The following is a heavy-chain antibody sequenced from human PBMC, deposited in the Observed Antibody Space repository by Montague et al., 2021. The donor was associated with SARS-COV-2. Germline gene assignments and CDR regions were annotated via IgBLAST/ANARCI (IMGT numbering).Heavy chain of an antibody. J-gene: IGHJ4*02. CDR1: GGSISSGGYY. CDR3: ARGGTIFGVVTFPFDY. CDR2: IYYSGST. V-gene: IGHV4-31*03. Sequence: TLSLTCTVSGGSISSGGYYGSWLRQHPGKGLEWIGYIYYSGSTYYNPSLKSRVTISVDTSKNQFSLKLSSVTAADTAVYYCARGGTIFGVVTFPFDYWGQGTLVTVSS. D-gene: IGHD3-3*01.